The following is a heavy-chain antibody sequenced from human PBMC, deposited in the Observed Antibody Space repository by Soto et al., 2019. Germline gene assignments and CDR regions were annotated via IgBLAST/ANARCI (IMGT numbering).Heavy chain of an antibody. D-gene: IGHD1-7*01. CDR1: GYTFTSYY. J-gene: IGHJ6*03. V-gene: IGHV1-46*01. Sequence: ASVKVSCKASGYTFTSYYMHWVRQAPGQGLEWMGIINPSGGSTSYAQKFQGRVTMTRDTSTSTVYMELRSLRSDDTAVYYCARDNWNYDYYYYYMDVWGKGTTVTVSS. CDR2: INPSGGST. CDR3: ARDNWNYDYYYYYMDV.